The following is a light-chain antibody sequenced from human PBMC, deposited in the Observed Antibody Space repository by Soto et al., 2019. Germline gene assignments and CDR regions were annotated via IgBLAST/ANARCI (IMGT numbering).Light chain of an antibody. CDR1: SSNIGAGYP. V-gene: IGLV1-40*01. CDR3: AAWHDSLNGPV. Sequence: QSVLTQPPSVSGAPGQRVTVSCIGSSSNIGAGYPVHWYQQVPGTAPKLLIYGNTNRPSGVPDRFSGSKSGTSASLAISGLQSEDEADYYCAAWHDSLNGPVFGGGTKVTVL. J-gene: IGLJ3*02. CDR2: GNT.